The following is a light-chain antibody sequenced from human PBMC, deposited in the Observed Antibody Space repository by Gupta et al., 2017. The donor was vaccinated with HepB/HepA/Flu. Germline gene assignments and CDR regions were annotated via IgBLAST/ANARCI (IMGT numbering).Light chain of an antibody. CDR1: KLEDKF. V-gene: IGLV3-1*01. CDR2: KDS. CDR3: QAWDSSTVV. Sequence: SSALPQPSSVSVSPGPPASITCSGDKLEDKFACGEQQEPGQYHMLVIYKDSKRTSVSRERFSGSTSGNTATLTISGTKDRDEDDYHCQAWDSSTVVFGGGTKLTVL. J-gene: IGLJ2*01.